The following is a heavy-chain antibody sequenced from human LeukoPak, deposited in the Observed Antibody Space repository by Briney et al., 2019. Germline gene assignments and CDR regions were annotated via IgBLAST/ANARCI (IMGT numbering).Heavy chain of an antibody. J-gene: IGHJ3*02. Sequence: SSETLSLTCAVYGGSFSGYYWSWIRQPPGKGLEWIGEINHSGSTNYNPSLKSRVTISVDTSKNQFSLKLSSVTAADTAVYYCARGPDTYYYGSSGYYPDAFDIWGQGTMVTVSS. D-gene: IGHD3-22*01. CDR1: GGSFSGYY. CDR2: INHSGST. CDR3: ARGPDTYYYGSSGYYPDAFDI. V-gene: IGHV4-34*01.